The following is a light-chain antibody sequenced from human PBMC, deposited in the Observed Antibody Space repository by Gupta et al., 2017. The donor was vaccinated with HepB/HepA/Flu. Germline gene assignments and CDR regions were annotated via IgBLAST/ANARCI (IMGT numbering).Light chain of an antibody. J-gene: IGKJ4*01. CDR1: QSVSSSY. CDR2: GAS. V-gene: IGKV3-20*01. Sequence: EIVLPHSPRPLSLSPGERATLSCRASQSVSSSYLAWYQQKTGQAPRLLIYGASSRATGIPDRFSGGGAGTDFTLTISRLEPEDYAVYYCQQYGSTPLLTFGGGTKVEIK. CDR3: QQYGSTPLLT.